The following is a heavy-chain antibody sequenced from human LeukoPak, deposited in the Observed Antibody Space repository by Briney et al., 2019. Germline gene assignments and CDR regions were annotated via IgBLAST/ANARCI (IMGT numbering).Heavy chain of an antibody. Sequence: SETLSLTCTVSGGPISSYYWSWIRQPAGKGLEWIGRIHTSGSTNYNPSLKSRVTMSVDTSKNQFSLKLSSVTAADTAVYYCAGGYYYGSGSYSYMDVWGKGTTVTISS. CDR3: AGGYYYGSGSYSYMDV. CDR2: IHTSGST. J-gene: IGHJ6*03. D-gene: IGHD3-10*01. CDR1: GGPISSYY. V-gene: IGHV4-4*07.